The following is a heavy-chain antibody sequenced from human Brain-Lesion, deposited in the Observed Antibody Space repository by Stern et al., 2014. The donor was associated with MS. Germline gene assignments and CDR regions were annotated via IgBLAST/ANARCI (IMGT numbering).Heavy chain of an antibody. CDR3: ARDDHRDSSGHYAPFDY. Sequence: VQLVESGAEVKKPGASVKVSCKASGYTFIRYAMQWVRQAPGQRLEWMGRVKGVDDKTKYSHKFQGRVTITRDTSANTVYMELSSLRSEDTAVYYCARDDHRDSSGHYAPFDYWGQGTRVTVSS. CDR2: VKGVDDKT. CDR1: GYTFIRYA. D-gene: IGHD3-22*01. V-gene: IGHV1-3*01. J-gene: IGHJ4*02.